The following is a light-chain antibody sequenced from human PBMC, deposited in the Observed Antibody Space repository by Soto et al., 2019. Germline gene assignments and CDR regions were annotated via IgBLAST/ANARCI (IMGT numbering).Light chain of an antibody. CDR3: QQYDILPLT. CDR2: DAS. CDR1: QDISNY. Sequence: DIQMTQSPSSLSASVGDRVTITCQASQDISNYLSWYQQKPGKAPKLLIYDASNLETGVPSRFSGSGAGTDFTFTIRSLQPEDFATYYCQQYDILPLTFGGGTKVDIK. J-gene: IGKJ4*01. V-gene: IGKV1-33*01.